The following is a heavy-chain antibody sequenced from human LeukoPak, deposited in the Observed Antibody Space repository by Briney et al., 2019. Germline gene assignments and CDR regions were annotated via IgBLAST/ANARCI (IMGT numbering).Heavy chain of an antibody. D-gene: IGHD3-22*01. CDR2: IYYSGST. CDR1: GGSISTYY. J-gene: IGHJ4*02. V-gene: IGHV4-59*01. Sequence: SETLSLTCTVSGGSISTYYWSWIRQPPGKGLEWIGYIYYSGSTNYNPSLKSRVTISVDTSKNQFSLKLSSVTAADTAVYYCARDSKDSSGYYSLFDYWGQGTLVTVSS. CDR3: ARDSKDSSGYYSLFDY.